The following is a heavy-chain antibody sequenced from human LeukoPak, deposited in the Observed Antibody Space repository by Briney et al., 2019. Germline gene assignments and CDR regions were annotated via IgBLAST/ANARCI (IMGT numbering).Heavy chain of an antibody. V-gene: IGHV3-30*02. CDR2: IWYDGSNK. J-gene: IGHJ6*04. CDR3: ATRIGPPRPGDHLYYYYYGMDV. CDR1: GFTFSSYG. Sequence: GGSLRLSCAASGFTFSSYGMHWVRQAPGKGLEWVAVIWYDGSNKYYADSVKGRFTISRDNSKNTLYLQMNSLRAEDTAAYYCATRIGPPRPGDHLYYYYYGMDVWGKGTTVTVSS. D-gene: IGHD4-17*01.